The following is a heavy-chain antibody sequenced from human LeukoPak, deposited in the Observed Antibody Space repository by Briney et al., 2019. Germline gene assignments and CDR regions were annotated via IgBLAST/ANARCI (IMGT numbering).Heavy chain of an antibody. J-gene: IGHJ6*02. Sequence: GGSLRLSCAASGFTFSSYAMHWVRQAPGKGLEWVAVISYDGSNKYYADSVKGRFTISRDNSKNTLYLQMNSLRAEDTAVYYCARSCGSYYYYGMDVWGQGTTVTVSS. V-gene: IGHV3-30-3*01. CDR2: ISYDGSNK. D-gene: IGHD5-18*01. CDR1: GFTFSSYA. CDR3: ARSCGSYYYYGMDV.